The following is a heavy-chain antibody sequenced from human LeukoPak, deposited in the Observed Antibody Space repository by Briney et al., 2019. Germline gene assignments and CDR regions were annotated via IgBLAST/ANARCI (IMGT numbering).Heavy chain of an antibody. CDR1: GFTFSSYS. D-gene: IGHD3-10*01. J-gene: IGHJ6*02. CDR3: ARYYYGSGSYYRENYYYYYGMDV. Sequence: GGSLRLSCAASGFTFSSYSMNWVRQAPGKGLEWVSSISSSSSYIYYADSVKGRFTISRDNAKNSLYLQMNSLRAEDTAVYYCARYYYGSGSYYRENYYYYYGMDVWGQGTTVTVSS. CDR2: ISSSSSYI. V-gene: IGHV3-21*01.